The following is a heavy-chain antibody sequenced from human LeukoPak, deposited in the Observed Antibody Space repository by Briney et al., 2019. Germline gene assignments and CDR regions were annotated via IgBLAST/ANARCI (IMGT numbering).Heavy chain of an antibody. V-gene: IGHV4-59*01. D-gene: IGHD3-22*01. CDR2: IYYSGGT. CDR1: GGSISSYY. CDR3: ARGRYDKGQYYFDY. J-gene: IGHJ4*02. Sequence: PSETLSLTCTVSGGSISSYYWSWIRQPPGKGLEWIGYIYYSGGTNYNPSLKGRVTISVDTPKNHFSLKLSSVTAADTAVYYCARGRYDKGQYYFDYWGQGTLVTVSS.